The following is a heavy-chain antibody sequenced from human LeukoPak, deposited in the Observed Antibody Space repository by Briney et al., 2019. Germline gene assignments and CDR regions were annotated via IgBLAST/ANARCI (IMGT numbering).Heavy chain of an antibody. CDR2: FDPEDGET. CDR3: AIGPHRENAFDI. V-gene: IGHV1-24*01. CDR1: GYTLTELS. D-gene: IGHD1-14*01. J-gene: IGHJ3*02. Sequence: ASVKVSCKVSGYTLTELSMHWVRQAPGKGLEWMGGFDPEDGETIYAQKFQGRVTMTEDTSTDTAYMELSSLRSEDTAVYYCAIGPHRENAFDIWGQGTMVTVSS.